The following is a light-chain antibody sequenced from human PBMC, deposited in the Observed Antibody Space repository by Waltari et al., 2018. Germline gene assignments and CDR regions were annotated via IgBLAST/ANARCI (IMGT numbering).Light chain of an antibody. J-gene: IGKJ1*01. V-gene: IGKV3D-15*01. CDR3: QQYNIWPWT. CDR2: RAS. Sequence: EVVMTQSPATLSVSPGERVSLSCRASQSAKTSLAWYQQTPGQAPRPLIYRASTRAAGVPDRFSGSVSGTEFTLTISSLQSEDSAIYYCQQYNIWPWTFGPGTNVDIK. CDR1: QSAKTS.